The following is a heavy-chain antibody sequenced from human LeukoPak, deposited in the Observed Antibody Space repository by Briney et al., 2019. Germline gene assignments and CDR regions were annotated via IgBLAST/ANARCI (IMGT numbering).Heavy chain of an antibody. CDR3: ARNPPRYFN. V-gene: IGHV3-7*05. Sequence: PGGSLRLSCAASGFTFSSYWTIWVRQAPGKGLEWVANIQQDGSEKYYVDSVKGRFTISRDNAKNSPYLQMNSLRAEDTAVYYCARNPPRYFNWGQGTLVTVSS. D-gene: IGHD1-26*01. CDR1: GFTFSSYW. CDR2: IQQDGSEK. J-gene: IGHJ4*02.